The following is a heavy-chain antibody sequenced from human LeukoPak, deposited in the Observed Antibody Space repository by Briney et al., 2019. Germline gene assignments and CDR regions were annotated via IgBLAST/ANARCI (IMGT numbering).Heavy chain of an antibody. V-gene: IGHV3-33*01. J-gene: IGHJ3*02. CDR3: ARSPARYCSSTSCYWDHLQGVFDI. CDR2: IWYDGSNK. Sequence: GGSLRLSCAASGFTFSSYGMHWVRQAPGKGLGRVAVIWYDGSNKYYADSVKGRFTISRDNSKNTLYLQMNSLRAEDTAVYYCARSPARYCSSTSCYWDHLQGVFDIWGQGTMVTVSS. D-gene: IGHD2-2*01. CDR1: GFTFSSYG.